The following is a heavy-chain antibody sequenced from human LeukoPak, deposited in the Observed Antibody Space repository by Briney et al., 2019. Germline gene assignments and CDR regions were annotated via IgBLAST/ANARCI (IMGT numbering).Heavy chain of an antibody. J-gene: IGHJ5*02. CDR3: ARNNYYGSGSYFGSFDP. D-gene: IGHD3-10*01. CDR1: GYTFTGYY. V-gene: IGHV1-2*02. CDR2: INPNSGGT. Sequence: ASVKVFCKASGYTFTGYYMHWVRQAPGQGLEWMGWINPNSGGTNYAQKFQGRVTMTRDTSISTAYMELSRLRSDDTAVYYCARNNYYGSGSYFGSFDPWGQGTLVTVSS.